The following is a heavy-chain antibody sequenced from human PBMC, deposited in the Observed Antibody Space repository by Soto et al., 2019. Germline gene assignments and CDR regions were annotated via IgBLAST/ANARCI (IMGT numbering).Heavy chain of an antibody. V-gene: IGHV3-74*01. D-gene: IGHD3-16*01. CDR3: ARGGLYAYYQDN. Sequence: EVQLVESGGGLVQPGGSLRLSCAASGFTFSTYWMHWVRQAPGEGLVWVSRIKGDESATDYADSVKGRFTVSRDNAKNTPYLQIHRLRDDETAIYYCARGGLYAYYQDNWGQGALVTVSS. CDR2: IKGDESAT. CDR1: GFTFSTYW. J-gene: IGHJ4*02.